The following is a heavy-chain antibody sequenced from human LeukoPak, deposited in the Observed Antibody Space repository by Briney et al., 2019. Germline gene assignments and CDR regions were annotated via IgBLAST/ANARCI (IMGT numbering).Heavy chain of an antibody. D-gene: IGHD6-19*01. Sequence: SETLSLTCTVSGGSISSGGYYWGWIRQPPGKGLEWIGSIYYSGSTYYNPSLKSRVTISVDTSKNQFSLKLSSVTAADTAVYYCARAGNWFDPWGQGTLVTVSS. V-gene: IGHV4-39*01. CDR3: ARAGNWFDP. J-gene: IGHJ5*02. CDR1: GGSISSGGYY. CDR2: IYYSGST.